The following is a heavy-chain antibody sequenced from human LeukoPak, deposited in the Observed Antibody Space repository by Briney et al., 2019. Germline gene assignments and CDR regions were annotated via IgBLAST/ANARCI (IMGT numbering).Heavy chain of an antibody. CDR1: GYSFTSYW. Sequence: GESLKISCKGSGYSFTSYWIGWVRQMPGKGLEWMGIIYPGDSDTRYSPSFQGQVTISADKSISTAYLQRSSLKASDTAMYYCARQHAFGAVAGKFWPGDAFDIWGQGTMVTVSS. D-gene: IGHD6-19*01. CDR3: ARQHAFGAVAGKFWPGDAFDI. CDR2: IYPGDSDT. V-gene: IGHV5-51*01. J-gene: IGHJ3*02.